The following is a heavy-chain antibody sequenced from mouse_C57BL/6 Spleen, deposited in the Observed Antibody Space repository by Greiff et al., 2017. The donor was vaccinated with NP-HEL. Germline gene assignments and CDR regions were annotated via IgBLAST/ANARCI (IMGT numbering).Heavy chain of an antibody. V-gene: IGHV2-2*01. CDR2: IWSGGST. J-gene: IGHJ2*01. D-gene: IGHD2-4*01. CDR3: ARGGTMIDY. CDR1: GFSLTSYG. Sequence: VKLQESGPGLVQPSQSLSITCTVSGFSLTSYGVHWVRQSPGKGLEWLGVIWSGGSTDYNAAFISRLSISKDNSKSQVFFKMNSLQADDTAIYYCARGGTMIDYWGQGTTLTVSS.